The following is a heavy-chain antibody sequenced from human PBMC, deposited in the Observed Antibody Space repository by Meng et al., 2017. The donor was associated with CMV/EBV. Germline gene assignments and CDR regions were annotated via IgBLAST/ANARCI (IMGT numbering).Heavy chain of an antibody. V-gene: IGHV3-30-3*01. Sequence: GESLKISCAASGFTFSSYAMHWVRQAPGKGLEWVAVISYDGSNKYYADSVKGRFTISRDNSKNTLYLQMNSLRAEDTAVYYCARDRKYSSSWYYYYYGMDVWGQGTTVTVS. J-gene: IGHJ6*02. CDR2: ISYDGSNK. CDR1: GFTFSSYA. D-gene: IGHD6-13*01. CDR3: ARDRKYSSSWYYYYYGMDV.